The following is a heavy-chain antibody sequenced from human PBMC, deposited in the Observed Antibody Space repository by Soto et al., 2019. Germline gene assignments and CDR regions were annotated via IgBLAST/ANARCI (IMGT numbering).Heavy chain of an antibody. V-gene: IGHV3-30*18. CDR3: AKGGRQWLVTSDFNY. Sequence: PGGSLRLSCAASGFTFSDYAMHWVRQAPGKGLEWVAVVSHDGRNTHYADSVKGRFTISRDSSKNTVSLEMTSLIAEDMAVYYCAKGGRQWLVTSDFNYWGQGALVTAPQ. D-gene: IGHD6-19*01. J-gene: IGHJ4*02. CDR1: GFTFSDYA. CDR2: VSHDGRNT.